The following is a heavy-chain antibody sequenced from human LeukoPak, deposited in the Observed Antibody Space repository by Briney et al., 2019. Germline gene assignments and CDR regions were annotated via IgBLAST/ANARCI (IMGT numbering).Heavy chain of an antibody. D-gene: IGHD3-10*01. CDR2: ISSSSSYI. CDR1: GFTFSSYS. CDR3: ARDTGPRGSLRFDY. J-gene: IGHJ4*02. V-gene: IGHV3-21*01. Sequence: GGSLRLSCAASGFTFSSYSTNWVRQAPGKGLKWVSSISSSSSYIYYADSVKGRFTISRDNAKNSLYLQMNSLRAEDTAVYYCARDTGPRGSLRFDYWGQGTLVTVSS.